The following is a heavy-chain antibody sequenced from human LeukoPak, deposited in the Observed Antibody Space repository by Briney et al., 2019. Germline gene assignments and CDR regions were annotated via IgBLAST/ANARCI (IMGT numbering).Heavy chain of an antibody. J-gene: IGHJ3*02. Sequence: SQTLSLTCTISGGSISSAGYYWSWIRQHPGKGLEWIGYIYYSGSSFYNPSLKSRVTISVDSSKIQFSLEMSAVTAADTAVYYCARSHAASLDAFDIWGQGTLVTVSS. V-gene: IGHV4-31*03. CDR1: GGSISSAGYY. D-gene: IGHD6-6*01. CDR2: IYYSGSS. CDR3: ARSHAASLDAFDI.